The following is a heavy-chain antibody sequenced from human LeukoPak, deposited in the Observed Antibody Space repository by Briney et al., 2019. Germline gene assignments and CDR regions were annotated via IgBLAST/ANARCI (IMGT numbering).Heavy chain of an antibody. J-gene: IGHJ3*02. CDR1: GFSFNTYN. Sequence: GGSLRLSCAASGFSFNTYNMNWVRQAPGKGLEWVSSISTSSTHIFYADSVKGRFSISRDNAKNSLYLQMNSPRVEDTAVYYCTSRYCTATNCYSFDNWGQGTMVTVSS. CDR3: TSRYCTATNCYSFDN. V-gene: IGHV3-21*01. CDR2: ISTSSTHI. D-gene: IGHD2-2*01.